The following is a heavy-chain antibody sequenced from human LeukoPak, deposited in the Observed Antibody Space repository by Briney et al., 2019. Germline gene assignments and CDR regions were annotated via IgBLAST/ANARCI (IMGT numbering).Heavy chain of an antibody. V-gene: IGHV4-4*07. D-gene: IGHD6-13*01. Sequence: SETLSLTCTVSGGSISSYYWSWIRQPAGKGLEWIGRIYASETNYNPSLKSRVTMSLDTSKNQFSLRLSSVTAEDTAVYYCARRSTAGPYSWFDPWGQGTLVTVSS. CDR3: ARRSTAGPYSWFDP. CDR1: GGSISSYY. CDR2: IYASET. J-gene: IGHJ5*02.